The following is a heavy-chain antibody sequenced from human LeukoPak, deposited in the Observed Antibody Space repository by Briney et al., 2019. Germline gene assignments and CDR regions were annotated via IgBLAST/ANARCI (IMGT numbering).Heavy chain of an antibody. CDR1: GFTFSSSA. J-gene: IGHJ4*02. V-gene: IGHV1-58*02. Sequence: SVMVSCKASGFTFSSSAIQWVRQVRGQRLEWIGWIVVGSGNTNYAQKFQDRVTITKDMSTMTAYMELSSLRSEDTALYYCAAVFFSSTVPYFDHWAQGTLVTVSS. CDR3: AAVFFSSTVPYFDH. D-gene: IGHD2-2*01. CDR2: IVVGSGNT.